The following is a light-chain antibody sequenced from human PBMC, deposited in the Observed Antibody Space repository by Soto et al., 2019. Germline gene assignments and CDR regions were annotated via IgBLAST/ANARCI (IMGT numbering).Light chain of an antibody. CDR2: GAS. CDR3: QRYNNWPLT. Sequence: EIVLTQSPATLSLSPGERATLSCRSSQSVSSYSAWYQQKPGQAPRLLIYGASNRATGIPARFSGSGSGTDFTLIINSLQSEDFAIYYCQRYNNWPLTFGGGTKVESK. J-gene: IGKJ4*01. CDR1: QSVSSY. V-gene: IGKV3-11*01.